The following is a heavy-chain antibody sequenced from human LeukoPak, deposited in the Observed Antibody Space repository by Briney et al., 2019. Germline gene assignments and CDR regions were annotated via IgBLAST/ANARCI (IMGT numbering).Heavy chain of an antibody. CDR3: ARVPYGDSQGY. V-gene: IGHV3-53*01. CDR2: IYSGGST. J-gene: IGHJ4*02. D-gene: IGHD4-17*01. Sequence: GGSLRLSCAASGFTVSKNYMSWDRQAPGKGLEWVSVIYSGGSTYNADSVKGRFTISRDNSKNTLYLQMNSLRAEDTAVYYCARVPYGDSQGYWGQGTLVTVSS. CDR1: GFTVSKNY.